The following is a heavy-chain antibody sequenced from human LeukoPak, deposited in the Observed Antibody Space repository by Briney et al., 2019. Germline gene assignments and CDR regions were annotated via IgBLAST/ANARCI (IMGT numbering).Heavy chain of an antibody. D-gene: IGHD3-10*01. V-gene: IGHV1-69*13. CDR1: GGTFSSYA. CDR2: IIPIFGTA. CDR3: AILWFGERNTGVAFGI. J-gene: IGHJ3*02. Sequence: ASVKVSCKASGGTFSSYAISWVRQAPGQGLEWMGGIIPIFGTANYAQKFQGRVTITADESTSTAYMELSSLRSEDTAVYYCAILWFGERNTGVAFGIWGQGTMVTVSS.